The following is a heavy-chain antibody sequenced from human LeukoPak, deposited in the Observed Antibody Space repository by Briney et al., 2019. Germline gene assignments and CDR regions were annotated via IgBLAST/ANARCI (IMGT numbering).Heavy chain of an antibody. J-gene: IGHJ4*02. CDR1: GYTFRGNY. D-gene: IGHD4-11*01. Sequence: ASVKISCKASGYTFRGNYIHWLRQAPGQGLQWMGWIDANSGDTKSAQKFQGRVTMSRDTSISTAYMDLSSLSPDDAAVYYCAQDPSSVTLYFFDYWGQGTLVTVPS. CDR3: AQDPSSVTLYFFDY. V-gene: IGHV1-2*02. CDR2: IDANSGDT.